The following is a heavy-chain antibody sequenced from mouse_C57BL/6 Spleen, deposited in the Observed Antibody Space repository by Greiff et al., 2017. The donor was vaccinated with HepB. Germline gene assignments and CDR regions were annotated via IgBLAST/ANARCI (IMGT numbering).Heavy chain of an antibody. CDR2: INPNNGGT. CDR1: GYTFTDYN. Sequence: EVQLQQSGPELVKPGASVKMSCKASGYTFTDYNMHWVKQSHGKSLEWIGYINPNNGGTSYNQKFKGKATLTVNKSSNTAYMELRSLTSEDSAVYYCARERSYGSSPSWFAYWGQGTLVTVSA. CDR3: ARERSYGSSPSWFAY. J-gene: IGHJ3*01. V-gene: IGHV1-22*01. D-gene: IGHD1-1*01.